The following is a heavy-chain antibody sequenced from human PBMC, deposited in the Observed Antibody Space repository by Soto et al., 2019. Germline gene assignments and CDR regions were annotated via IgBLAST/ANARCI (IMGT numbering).Heavy chain of an antibody. V-gene: IGHV4-34*09. Sequence: PSETLSLTCTVSGGSISSYYWSWIRQPPGKGLEWIGEINHSGVTNYKPSLKRRVTISVDTSKNQFSLKLRSVTAADTAAYYCARVRSDAFDIWGQGTMVTVSS. CDR2: INHSGVT. CDR1: GGSISSYY. CDR3: ARVRSDAFDI. D-gene: IGHD3-3*01. J-gene: IGHJ3*02.